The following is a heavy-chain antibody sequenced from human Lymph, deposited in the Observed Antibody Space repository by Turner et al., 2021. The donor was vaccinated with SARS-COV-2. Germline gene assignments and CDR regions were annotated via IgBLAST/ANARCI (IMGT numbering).Heavy chain of an antibody. CDR1: GIIVSRNY. J-gene: IGHJ6*02. V-gene: IGHV3-53*02. CDR3: ARDLCTYGMDV. D-gene: IGHD2-8*01. Sequence: EVQLVETGGGLIPPGGSLRLSCAASGIIVSRNYMNWVRQAPGKGLEWVSVIYSGGTTYYADSVKGRFTISRDNSKNTLYLQMNSLRVEDTAVYYCARDLCTYGMDVWGQGTTVTVSS. CDR2: IYSGGTT.